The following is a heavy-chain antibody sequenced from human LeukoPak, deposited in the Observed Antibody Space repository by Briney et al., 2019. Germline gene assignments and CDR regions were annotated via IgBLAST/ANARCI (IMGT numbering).Heavy chain of an antibody. J-gene: IGHJ4*02. CDR2: ISGSGGST. V-gene: IGHV3-23*01. D-gene: IGHD3-22*01. Sequence: PGGSLRLSRAASGFTFSSYAMSWVRQAPGKGLEWVSAISGSGGSTYYADSVKGRFTISRDNSKNSLYLEMNSLRAEDTAVYYCAPKMYYYDSSAYYPFDYWGQGTLVTVSS. CDR3: APKMYYYDSSAYYPFDY. CDR1: GFTFSSYA.